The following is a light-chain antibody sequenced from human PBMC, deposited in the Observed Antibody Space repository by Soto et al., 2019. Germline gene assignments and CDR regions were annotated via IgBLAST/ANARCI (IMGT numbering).Light chain of an antibody. J-gene: IGLJ3*02. CDR3: SSFTSSSTLRV. CDR2: DVS. Sequence: QSVLTQPASVSGSPGQSITISCTGTSSDVGNYNYVSWYQQYPGKAPQLMIYDVSNRPSGVSNRFSGSKSGNTASLTISGLQAEDEADYYCSSFTSSSTLRVFGGGTKLTVL. CDR1: SSDVGNYNY. V-gene: IGLV2-14*01.